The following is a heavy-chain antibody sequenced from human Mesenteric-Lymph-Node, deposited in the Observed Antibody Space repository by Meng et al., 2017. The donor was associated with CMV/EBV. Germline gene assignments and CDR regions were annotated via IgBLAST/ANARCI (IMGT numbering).Heavy chain of an antibody. CDR1: RLSFSYYS. Sequence: GESLKISCAASRLSFSYYSMHWVRQAPGEGLVWVSRISSEGDDISYADSVKGRFTISRNNVKSPLCLQMNGLRADDTAVYYCAILRFFVSFDIWGQGTMVTVSS. CDR2: ISSEGDDI. J-gene: IGHJ3*02. D-gene: IGHD3-3*01. V-gene: IGHV3-74*01. CDR3: AILRFFVSFDI.